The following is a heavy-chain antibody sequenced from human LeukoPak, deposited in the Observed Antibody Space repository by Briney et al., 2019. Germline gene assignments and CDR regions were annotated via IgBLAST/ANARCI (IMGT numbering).Heavy chain of an antibody. V-gene: IGHV4-34*01. CDR3: ARGNMWDYRRYYYYMDV. CDR1: GGSFSRYY. D-gene: IGHD4-11*01. CDR2: INHSGST. J-gene: IGHJ6*03. Sequence: PSETLSLTCAVNGGSFSRYYWSWIRQPPGKGLEWIGEINHSGSTNYNPSLKSRVTISVDTSKNQFSLKLNSVTAADTAIYYCARGNMWDYRRYYYYMDVCGKGTTVTVSS.